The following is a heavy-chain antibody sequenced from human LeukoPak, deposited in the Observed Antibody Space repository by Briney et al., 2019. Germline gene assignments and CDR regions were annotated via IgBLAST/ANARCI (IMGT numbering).Heavy chain of an antibody. CDR3: ARDRYCSDSSFPHFDY. J-gene: IGHJ4*02. V-gene: IGHV3-7*01. Sequence: GGSLRLSCTASGFTFSHYWMSWVRQAPGKGLQWVADIKQDESEKYYVDSVKGRFTISRDNAKNSMYLQMNSLRAEDTAVYYCARDRYCSDSSFPHFDYWGQGTLVTVSS. CDR1: GFTFSHYW. CDR2: IKQDESEK. D-gene: IGHD2-2*01.